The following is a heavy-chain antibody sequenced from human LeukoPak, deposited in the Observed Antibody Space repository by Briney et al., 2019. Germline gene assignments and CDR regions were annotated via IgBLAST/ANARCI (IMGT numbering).Heavy chain of an antibody. J-gene: IGHJ4*02. V-gene: IGHV3-7*01. CDR2: IKQDGSEK. CDR3: ARERAYCGGDCYELGY. D-gene: IGHD2-21*02. Sequence: GGSLRLSCAASGFTVSSYGMSWVRQAPGEGREWVANIKQDGSEKYCVDSVKGRFTISRDSAKNSLYLQMNSLRAEDTAVYYCARERAYCGGDCYELGYWGQGTLVTVSS. CDR1: GFTVSSYG.